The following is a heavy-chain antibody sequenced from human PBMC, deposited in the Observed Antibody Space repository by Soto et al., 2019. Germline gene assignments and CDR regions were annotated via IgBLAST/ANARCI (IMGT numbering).Heavy chain of an antibody. J-gene: IGHJ6*02. CDR1: GGSIRSSNW. CDR2: IYHSGST. CDR3: ASVRGGYYYAMDV. Sequence: QVQLQESGPGLVKPSGTLSLPCAVSGGSIRSSNWWSWVRQPPGKGLEWIGAIYHSGSTNYNPSLKSRVTISVAKYKNQFSLKLSSVTAADTDVYYCASVRGGYYYAMDVWGQGTTVTVSS. V-gene: IGHV4-4*02. D-gene: IGHD3-10*02.